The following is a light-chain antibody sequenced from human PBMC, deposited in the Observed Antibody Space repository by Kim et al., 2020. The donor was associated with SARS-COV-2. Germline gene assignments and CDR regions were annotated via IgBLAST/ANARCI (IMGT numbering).Light chain of an antibody. CDR3: EKYGDSPYP. V-gene: IGKV3-20*01. J-gene: IGKJ2*01. Sequence: WSAGQRATPPCRASQGVINSYLAPDKQKPGPAPRRSISEAHSRATGIPDRCSGRGAVTDFSLTIRRVGSEEFAVYYCEKYGDSPYPLGQGTKWEI. CDR1: QGVINSY. CDR2: EAH.